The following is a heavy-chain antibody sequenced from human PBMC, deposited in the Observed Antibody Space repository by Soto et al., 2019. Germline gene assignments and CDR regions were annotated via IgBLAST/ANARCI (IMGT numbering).Heavy chain of an antibody. CDR3: ARGYDLPYYYYGLDV. J-gene: IGHJ6*02. CDR2: IDPRSGSA. D-gene: IGHD3-3*01. V-gene: IGHV1-46*03. CDR1: GYTFTTHY. Sequence: QVQLVQSGAEVKKPGASVKVSCKASGYTFTTHYMHWVRQAPGQGPEWMGIIDPRSGSAGYAQRFQVSVTMTRDTPTSTFYMELSSLRSEDTAVYYCARGYDLPYYYYGLDVWGQGSTVTVSS.